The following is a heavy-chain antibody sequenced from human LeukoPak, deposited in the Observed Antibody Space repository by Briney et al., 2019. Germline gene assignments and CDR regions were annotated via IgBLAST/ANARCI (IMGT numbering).Heavy chain of an antibody. CDR2: ISPIFGTA. D-gene: IGHD4-17*01. V-gene: IGHV1-69*06. J-gene: IGHJ6*03. CDR1: GGTFNIYA. Sequence: SVKLSCKASGGTFNIYAISWVRQAPGQGLEWMAVISPIFGTATYAHKFQGRVTISADKSTSTAYMELNSLRSEDTAVYYCATKYVIRRSTERLPDYYYYYMDVWGKGTTVTVSS. CDR3: ATKYVIRRSTERLPDYYYYYMDV.